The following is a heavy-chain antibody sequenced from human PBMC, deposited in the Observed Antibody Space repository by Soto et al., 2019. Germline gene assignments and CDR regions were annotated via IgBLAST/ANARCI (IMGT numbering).Heavy chain of an antibody. V-gene: IGHV3-15*07. D-gene: IGHD3-22*01. CDR1: GFTFTNAW. Sequence: PGASLRLSCAASGFTFTNAWIDWVRQAPGKGLEWVGRIKSKTDGGTTDYAEPVKGRFAISRDDSNNMVYLQMNSLKIEDTAVYYCTTDSYSTIIIVRFDYWGHGTLVTVSS. CDR3: TTDSYSTIIIVRFDY. J-gene: IGHJ4*01. CDR2: IKSKTDGGTT.